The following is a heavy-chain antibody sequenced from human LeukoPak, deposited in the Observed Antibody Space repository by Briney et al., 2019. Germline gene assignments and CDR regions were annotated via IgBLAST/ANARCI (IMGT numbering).Heavy chain of an antibody. D-gene: IGHD5-18*01. J-gene: IGHJ6*03. V-gene: IGHV3-21*01. CDR3: ARDLTDTVMVPYYYYYYMDV. CDR1: GFTFSSYS. CDR2: ISSSSSYI. Sequence: GGSLRLSCAASGFTFSSYSMNWVRQAPGKGLEWVSSISSSSSYIYYADSVKGRFTISRDNAKNSLYLQMNSLRAEDTAVYYCARDLTDTVMVPYYYYYYMDVWGKGTTVTISS.